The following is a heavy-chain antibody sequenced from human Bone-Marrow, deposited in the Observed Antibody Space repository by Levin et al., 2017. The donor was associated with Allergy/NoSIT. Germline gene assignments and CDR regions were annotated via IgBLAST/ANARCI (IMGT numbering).Heavy chain of an antibody. V-gene: IGHV1-18*01. CDR2: ISAYNGNT. D-gene: IGHD3-10*01. CDR1: GYTFTSYG. J-gene: IGHJ6*02. CDR3: ATTFITMVRGVIMEDYYYYGMDV. Sequence: ASVKVSCKASGYTFTSYGISWVRQAPGQGLEWMGWISAYNGNTNYAQKLQGRVTMTTDTSTSTAYMELRSLRSDDTAVYYCATTFITMVRGVIMEDYYYYGMDVWGQGTTVTVSS.